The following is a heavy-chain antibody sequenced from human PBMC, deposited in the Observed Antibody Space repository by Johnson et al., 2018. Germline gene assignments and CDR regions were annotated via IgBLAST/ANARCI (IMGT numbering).Heavy chain of an antibody. Sequence: VQLVESGPGLVKPSEILSLPCTVSGASISSSSFYWGWIRQPPGKGLEWIGSVYYSGSTYYNPSLQSRVTISVDMSMNQVSLKLTSVTAADTAVYYCAKHRGGGVFQDAFDIWGLGTTVTVSS. J-gene: IGHJ3*02. D-gene: IGHD5/OR15-5a*01. V-gene: IGHV4-39*01. CDR3: AKHRGGGVFQDAFDI. CDR1: GASISSSSFY. CDR2: VYYSGST.